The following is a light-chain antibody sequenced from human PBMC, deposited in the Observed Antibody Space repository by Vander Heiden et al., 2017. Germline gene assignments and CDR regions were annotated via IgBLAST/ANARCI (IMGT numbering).Light chain of an antibody. CDR3: QQDNNWPPIT. V-gene: IGKV3-15*01. Sequence: EIVMTQSPATLSVSPGERATLSCRASQSVSSNLAWYQQKPVQAPRLLIYGASTRDTGIPARFSGSGYGTEFTLTISSRQSEDFAVYYCQQDNNWPPITFGGGTKVEIK. CDR1: QSVSSN. J-gene: IGKJ4*01. CDR2: GAS.